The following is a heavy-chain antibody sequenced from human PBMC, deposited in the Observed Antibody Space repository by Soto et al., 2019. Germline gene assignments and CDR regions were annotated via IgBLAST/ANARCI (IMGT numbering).Heavy chain of an antibody. CDR2: MNTNSGNT. V-gene: IGHV1-8*01. Sequence: ASVKVSCKASGYTFTSYDINWVRQATGQGLEWMGWMNTNSGNTGYAQKFQGRVTMTRNTSISTAYMELSSLRSEDTAVFYCARGPYDYVWGSYPIDYWGQGTLVTVSS. CDR1: GYTFTSYD. CDR3: ARGPYDYVWGSYPIDY. D-gene: IGHD3-16*01. J-gene: IGHJ4*02.